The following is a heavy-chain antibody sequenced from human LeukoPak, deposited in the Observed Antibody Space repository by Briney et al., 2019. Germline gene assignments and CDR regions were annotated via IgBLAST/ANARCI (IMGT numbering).Heavy chain of an antibody. CDR3: ARGGGGVIITSYYYYLDV. CDR2: INRTGRT. J-gene: IGHJ6*03. Sequence: SETLSLTCAVYGGSFSGYYWSWIRQPPGKGLEWIGEINRTGRTNYNPSLKSRVTISLDTSKNQFSLKLNSVTAADTAVYYCARGGGGVIITSYYYYLDVWAKGTTVTVSS. D-gene: IGHD3-3*01. V-gene: IGHV4-34*01. CDR1: GGSFSGYY.